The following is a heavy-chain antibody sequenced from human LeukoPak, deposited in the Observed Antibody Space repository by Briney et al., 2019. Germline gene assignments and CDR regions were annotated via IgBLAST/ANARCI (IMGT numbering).Heavy chain of an antibody. J-gene: IGHJ4*02. V-gene: IGHV4-4*02. CDR1: GGSISSSNW. CDR3: ARDPYYYDSSGYYWNGY. Sequence: SETLSLTCTVSGGSISSSNWWSWVRQPPGKGLEWIGEIYHSGSTNYNPSLKSRVTISVDTSKNQFSLKLSSVTAADTAVYYCARDPYYYDSSGYYWNGYWGQGTLVTVSS. CDR2: IYHSGST. D-gene: IGHD3-22*01.